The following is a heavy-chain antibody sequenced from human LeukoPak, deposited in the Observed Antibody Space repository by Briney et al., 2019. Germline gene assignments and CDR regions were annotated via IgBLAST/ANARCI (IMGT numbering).Heavy chain of an antibody. J-gene: IGHJ3*02. CDR3: ARGGDYYDSAGAFDI. D-gene: IGHD3-22*01. CDR2: LNSDGRST. CDR1: GFTFSSYW. Sequence: GGSLRLSCAASGFTFSSYWMHWVRQAPGKGLVWVSRLNSDGRSTTYADSVKGRFTISIDNAKNTLYLQMNSLRAEDTAVYFCARGGDYYDSAGAFDIWGQGTMVTVSS. V-gene: IGHV3-74*01.